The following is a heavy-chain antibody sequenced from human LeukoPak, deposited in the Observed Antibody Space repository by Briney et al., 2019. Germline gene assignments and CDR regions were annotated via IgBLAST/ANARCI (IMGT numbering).Heavy chain of an antibody. CDR3: ARYIVSYPHDAFDI. CDR1: GGSISSSSYY. D-gene: IGHD1-26*01. V-gene: IGHV4-61*01. CDR2: IYYSGST. J-gene: IGHJ3*02. Sequence: SETLSLTCTVSGGSISSSSYYWSWIRQPPGRGLEWIGYIYYSGSTSYNPSLKSRVTISVDTSKKQFSLKLSSVTAADTAFYYCARYIVSYPHDAFDIWGQGTMVTVSS.